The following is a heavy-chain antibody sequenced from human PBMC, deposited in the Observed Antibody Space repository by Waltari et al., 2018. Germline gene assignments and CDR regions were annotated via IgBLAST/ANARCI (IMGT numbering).Heavy chain of an antibody. J-gene: IGHJ3*02. V-gene: IGHV3-7*01. CDR2: IKQYGSEK. Sequence: EVQLVESGGGLVQPGGSLRLSCTASEFTFSSYWMSWVRQAPEKGLWWVANIKQYGSEKFYVDSVKGRFTISRDNAKNSLYLQMNSLRAEDTAVYYCAAESGGNAFDIWGQGTMVTVSS. D-gene: IGHD2-15*01. CDR3: AAESGGNAFDI. CDR1: EFTFSSYW.